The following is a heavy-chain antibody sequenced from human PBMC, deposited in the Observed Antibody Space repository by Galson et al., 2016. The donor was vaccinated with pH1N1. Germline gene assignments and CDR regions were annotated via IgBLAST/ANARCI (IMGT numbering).Heavy chain of an antibody. CDR2: IRGSGDDT. Sequence: SLRLSCAASGFTFSRYAMSWVRQAPGKGLEWVSAIRGSGDDTYYATSVKGRFTISRDNSKNTLYLQMNSLRGDDKAVYYCAKLDYDCWSGYYRHFDYWGQGTLVTVSS. D-gene: IGHD3-3*01. CDR3: AKLDYDCWSGYYRHFDY. CDR1: GFTFSRYA. V-gene: IGHV3-23*01. J-gene: IGHJ4*02.